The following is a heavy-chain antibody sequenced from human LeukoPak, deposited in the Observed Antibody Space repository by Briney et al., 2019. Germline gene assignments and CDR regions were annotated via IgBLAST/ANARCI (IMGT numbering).Heavy chain of an antibody. CDR1: GYTFTGYY. CDR3: ASDGWGLLWDCPY. J-gene: IGHJ4*02. CDR2: INPNSGGT. V-gene: IGHV1-2*06. D-gene: IGHD1-26*01. Sequence: ASVKVSCKASGYTFTGYYMHWVRQAPGQGLEWMRRINPNSGGTNYAQKFQGRVTMTRDTSISTAYMELSRLRSDDTAVYYCASDGWGLLWDCPYWGQGTLVTVSS.